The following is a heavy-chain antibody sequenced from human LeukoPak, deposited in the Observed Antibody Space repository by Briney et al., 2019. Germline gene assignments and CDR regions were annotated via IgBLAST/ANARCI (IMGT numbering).Heavy chain of an antibody. CDR1: GGSISSYY. D-gene: IGHD5-18*01. CDR3: AKDRYSSRAFDI. V-gene: IGHV4-59*12. CDR2: IYYSGST. J-gene: IGHJ3*02. Sequence: PSETLSLTCTVSGGSISSYYWSWIRQPPGKGLEWIGYIYYSGSTNYNPSLKSRVTISVDTSKNQFSLKLSSVTAADTAVYYCAKDRYSSRAFDIWGQGTMVTVSS.